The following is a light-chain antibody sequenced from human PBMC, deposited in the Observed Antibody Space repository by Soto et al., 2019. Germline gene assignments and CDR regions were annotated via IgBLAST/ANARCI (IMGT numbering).Light chain of an antibody. CDR3: HQYNYWPT. CDR1: QGVSSY. V-gene: IGKV3D-11*01. CDR2: DAS. Sequence: EIVLTQSPATLSLSPWERATLSCRASQGVSSYLAWYQQKPGQAPRLLIYDASNRATGIPARFSGSGPGTDFTLTISSLEPEDFAVYYCHQYNYWPTFGQGTKVDIK. J-gene: IGKJ1*01.